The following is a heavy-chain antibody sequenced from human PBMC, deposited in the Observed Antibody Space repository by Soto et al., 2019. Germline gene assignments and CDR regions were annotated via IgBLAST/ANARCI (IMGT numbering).Heavy chain of an antibody. V-gene: IGHV4-59*08. CDR2: MYYGGRT. D-gene: IGHD2-15*01. CDR3: ARGTPSHLVVSSSRRPWFDT. J-gene: IGHJ5*02. CDR1: GGSISSYY. Sequence: AEALSRTCTVSGGSISSYYWSWIRQPPGKGLEWIGYMYYGGRTNYNPSLKSRVTISVDTSKMQVSLKLSSVTAADTAVYFCARGTPSHLVVSSSRRPWFDTWGQGTLVTVSP.